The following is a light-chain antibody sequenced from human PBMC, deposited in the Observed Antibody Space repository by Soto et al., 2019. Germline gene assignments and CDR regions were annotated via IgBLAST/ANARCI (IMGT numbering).Light chain of an antibody. Sequence: EIVMTQSPATLSVSPGERATLSCRASQSVSSNLAWYQQKPGQAPRLLIYGASTRATGIPARFSGRGSGKEFTLTISSLQSEDCAVYYCQQCNDWPHTFGQGTNLEIK. CDR2: GAS. CDR1: QSVSSN. J-gene: IGKJ2*01. CDR3: QQCNDWPHT. V-gene: IGKV3-15*01.